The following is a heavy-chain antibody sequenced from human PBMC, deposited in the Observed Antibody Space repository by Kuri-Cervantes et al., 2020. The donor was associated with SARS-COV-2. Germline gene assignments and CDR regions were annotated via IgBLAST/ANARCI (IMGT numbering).Heavy chain of an antibody. CDR3: ARHMAGTFDY. V-gene: IGHV4-38-2*01. D-gene: IGHD2-21*01. CDR1: GYSISSGYY. Sequence: GSLRLSCAVSGYSISSGYYWGWIRQPPGKGLEWIGSIYHSGSTYYNPSLKSRVTISVDTSKNQFSLKLSSVTAADTAAYYCARHMAGTFDYWGQGTLVTVSS. CDR2: IYHSGST. J-gene: IGHJ4*02.